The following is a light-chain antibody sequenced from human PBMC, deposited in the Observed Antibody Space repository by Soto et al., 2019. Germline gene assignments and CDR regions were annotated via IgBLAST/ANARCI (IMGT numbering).Light chain of an antibody. CDR1: QSVSSN. CDR2: GAS. J-gene: IGKJ1*01. CDR3: QQYNNWIWT. Sequence: EIVMTQSPASLSVSPGERATLSCRASQSVSSNLAWYQQKPVQAPRLLIHGASARATGIPDRFSGSGSGTEFTLTISSLQSEDVAVYYCQQYNNWIWTFGQGTKVELK. V-gene: IGKV3-15*01.